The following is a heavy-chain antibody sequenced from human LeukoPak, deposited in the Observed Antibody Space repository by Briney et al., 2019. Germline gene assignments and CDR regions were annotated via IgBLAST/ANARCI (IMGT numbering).Heavy chain of an antibody. CDR1: GFTFSSYW. D-gene: IGHD1-7*01. CDR2: IKQDGSEK. J-gene: IGHJ4*02. CDR3: ALGTSGPGTFDY. V-gene: IGHV3-7*01. Sequence: PGGSLRLSCAASGFTFSSYWMSWLRQAPGKGLEWVANIKQDGSEKYYVDSVKGRFTISRDNAKNTLYLQMNSLRAEDTAVYYCALGTSGPGTFDYWGQGTLVTVSS.